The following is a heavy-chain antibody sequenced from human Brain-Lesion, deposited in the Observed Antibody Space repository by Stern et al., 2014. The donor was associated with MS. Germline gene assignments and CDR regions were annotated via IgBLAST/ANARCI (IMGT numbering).Heavy chain of an antibody. D-gene: IGHD5-12*01. CDR2: IYSSGST. CDR3: ARETGGYTYGDTDFFDY. V-gene: IGHV4-61*02. Sequence: VQLVQSGPGLVKPSQTLSLTCIVSGGSISSGSFYWNWIRQPAGRGLEWIGRIYSSGSTNYNPYLKRRAPISGDTSKNHFSLKLISMTAADTAIYYCARETGGYTYGDTDFFDYWGQGALVTVSS. CDR1: GGSISSGSFY. J-gene: IGHJ4*02.